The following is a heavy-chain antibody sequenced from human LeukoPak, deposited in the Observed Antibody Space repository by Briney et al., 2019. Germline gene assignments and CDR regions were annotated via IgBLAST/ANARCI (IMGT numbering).Heavy chain of an antibody. CDR2: IGPGGFPI. CDR3: ARDETPTNGYDSYDF. D-gene: IGHD5-12*01. CDR1: GFSFSDSY. V-gene: IGHV3-11*01. Sequence: GGSLRLSCAASGFSFSDSYMSWIRQAPGKGLDWLAYIGPGGFPIYFADSVKGRFTISRDNAKNSLYLQMNSLKGDDTAVYYCARDETPTNGYDSYDFWGQGTLVTVST. J-gene: IGHJ4*02.